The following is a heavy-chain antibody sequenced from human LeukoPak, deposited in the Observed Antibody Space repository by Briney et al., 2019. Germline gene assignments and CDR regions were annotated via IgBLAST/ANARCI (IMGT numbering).Heavy chain of an antibody. Sequence: SETLSLTCAVYGVSFSGYYWSWIRQPPGKGLEWIGYIYYSGSTNYNPSLKSRVTISVDTSKNQFSLKLSSVTAADTAVYYCAGEGSVGATEGVDYWGQGTLVTVSS. CDR3: AGEGSVGATEGVDY. J-gene: IGHJ4*02. V-gene: IGHV4-59*01. D-gene: IGHD1-26*01. CDR2: IYYSGST. CDR1: GVSFSGYY.